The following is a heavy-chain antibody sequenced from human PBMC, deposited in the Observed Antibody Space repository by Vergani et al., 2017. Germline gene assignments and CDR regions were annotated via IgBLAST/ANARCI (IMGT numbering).Heavy chain of an antibody. CDR1: GYSFTSYW. CDR3: ARQVAADSLNDAFDI. Sequence: EVQLVQSGAEVKKPGESLKIYCKGSGYSFTSYWIGWVRQMPGKGLEWIGIIYPGDSDNRYSPSFQGQVTISADKSISTAYLQWSILKASDTAMYYCARQVAADSLNDAFDIWGQGTMVTVSS. V-gene: IGHV5-51*01. D-gene: IGHD6-13*01. J-gene: IGHJ3*02. CDR2: IYPGDSDN.